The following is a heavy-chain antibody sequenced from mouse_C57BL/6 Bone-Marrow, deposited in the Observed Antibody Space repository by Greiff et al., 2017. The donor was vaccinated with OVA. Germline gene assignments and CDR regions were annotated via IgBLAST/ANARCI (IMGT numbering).Heavy chain of an antibody. CDR2: ISSGGSYT. Sequence: EVKLQESGGDLVKPGGSLKLSCAASGFTFSSYGMSWVRQTPDKRLEWVATISSGGSYTYYPDSVKGRFTISRDNAKNTLYLQMSSLKSEDTAMYYCASRDYGSSYFDYWGQGTTLTVSS. J-gene: IGHJ2*01. V-gene: IGHV5-6*02. CDR3: ASRDYGSSYFDY. D-gene: IGHD1-1*01. CDR1: GFTFSSYG.